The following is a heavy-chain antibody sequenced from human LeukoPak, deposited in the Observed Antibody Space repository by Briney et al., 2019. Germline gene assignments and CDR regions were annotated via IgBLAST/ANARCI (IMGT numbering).Heavy chain of an antibody. CDR3: TTSIVETTAY. CDR1: GFNFTNAW. J-gene: IGHJ4*02. CDR2: IKSETDGGTI. D-gene: IGHD1-26*01. Sequence: PGGSLRLSCAAAGFNFTNAWMTWVRQAPGKRLEWVGRIKSETDGGTINYGARVKGRFIISRDDSKNPVGLQMNNLKTEDSGVYYCTTSIVETTAYWGQGTLVIVSS. V-gene: IGHV3-15*01.